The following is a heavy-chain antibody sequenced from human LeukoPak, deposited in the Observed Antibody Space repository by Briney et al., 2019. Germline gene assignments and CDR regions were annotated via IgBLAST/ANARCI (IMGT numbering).Heavy chain of an antibody. D-gene: IGHD3-9*01. Sequence: PGESLKISCKGSGYKFTNYWIGWVRQMPGKGLEWMGIIYPGDSDTTYSPSFQGQVTISADKSISTAYLQWSSLKASDTAMYYCARRKQYFDFDYWGQGTLVTASS. J-gene: IGHJ4*02. V-gene: IGHV5-51*01. CDR1: GYKFTNYW. CDR2: IYPGDSDT. CDR3: ARRKQYFDFDY.